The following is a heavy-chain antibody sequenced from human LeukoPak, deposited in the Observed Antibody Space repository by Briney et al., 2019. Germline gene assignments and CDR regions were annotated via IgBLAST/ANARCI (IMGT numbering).Heavy chain of an antibody. CDR3: AKDISGWSSGGSCYAPSFDY. Sequence: PGGSLRLSCAASGFTFDDYAMHWVRQAPGKGLEWVSGISWNSGSIGYADSVKGRFTISRDNAKNSLYLQMNSLRAEDTALYYCAKDISGWSSGGSCYAPSFDYWGQGTLVTVSS. V-gene: IGHV3-9*01. J-gene: IGHJ4*02. CDR1: GFTFDDYA. D-gene: IGHD2-15*01. CDR2: ISWNSGSI.